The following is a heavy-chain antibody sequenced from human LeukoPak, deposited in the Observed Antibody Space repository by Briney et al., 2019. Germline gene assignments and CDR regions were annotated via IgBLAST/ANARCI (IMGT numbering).Heavy chain of an antibody. CDR1: GDTFSSHG. Sequence: SVKVSCKASGDTFSSHGISWVRQAPGQGLEWMGGIIPIFHTANYAQNFQDRLTITTDESTNTVYMELSSLKSEDTAVYYCARDYNYDSSAYDDALDIWGQGTMVTVSS. D-gene: IGHD3-22*01. J-gene: IGHJ3*02. CDR3: ARDYNYDSSAYDDALDI. V-gene: IGHV1-69*05. CDR2: IIPIFHTA.